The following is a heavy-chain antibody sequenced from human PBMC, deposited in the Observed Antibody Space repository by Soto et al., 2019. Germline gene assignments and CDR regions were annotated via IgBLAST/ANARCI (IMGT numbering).Heavy chain of an antibody. CDR2: IYWNDDK. D-gene: IGHD6-6*01. CDR3: ARGYGIAARPEFWFDP. J-gene: IGHJ5*02. CDR1: GFSLSTSGVG. V-gene: IGHV2-5*01. Sequence: SGPTLVKPTQTLTLTCTFSGFSLSTSGVGVGWIRQPPGKALEWLALIYWNDDKRYSPSLKTRLTITKDTSKNQVVLTMANMDPVDTATYYCARGYGIAARPEFWFDPWGQGTLVTVSS.